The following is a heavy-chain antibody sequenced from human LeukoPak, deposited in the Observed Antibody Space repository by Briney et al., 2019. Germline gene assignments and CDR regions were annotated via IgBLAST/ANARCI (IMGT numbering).Heavy chain of an antibody. Sequence: SVKVSCKASGGTFSSYAISWVRQAPGQGLEWMGGIIPIFGTANYAQKFQGRVTITADESTSTAYMELSSLRSEDTAVYYWARAITRGADAFDIWGQGTMVTVSS. D-gene: IGHD1-26*01. CDR3: ARAITRGADAFDI. J-gene: IGHJ3*02. V-gene: IGHV1-69*01. CDR1: GGTFSSYA. CDR2: IIPIFGTA.